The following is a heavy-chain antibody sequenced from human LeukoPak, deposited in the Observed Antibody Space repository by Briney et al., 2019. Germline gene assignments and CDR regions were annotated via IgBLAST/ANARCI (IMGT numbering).Heavy chain of an antibody. V-gene: IGHV3-7*01. J-gene: IGHJ4*02. Sequence: PGGSLRLSCAASGFTFSTYWMSWVRQAPGKGLEWVANIKPDGSEKYYVDSVKGRFTFSRDNAKNSLYLQMNSLRAEDTAEYYCARLGSYADFDYWGQGTLVTVSS. CDR1: GFTFSTYW. CDR2: IKPDGSEK. D-gene: IGHD1-26*01. CDR3: ARLGSYADFDY.